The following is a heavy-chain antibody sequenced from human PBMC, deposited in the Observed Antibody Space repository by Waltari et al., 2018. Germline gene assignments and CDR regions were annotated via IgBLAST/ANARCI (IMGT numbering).Heavy chain of an antibody. V-gene: IGHV3-21*01. Sequence: EVQLVESGGGLVKPGGSLRLSCAASTFPFSSYLINWVRQAPGKGLEWVSSISSSSSYIYYADSVKGRFTISRDNAKNSLYLQMNSLRAEDTAVYYCARDEVAATFYWGQGTLVTVSS. CDR1: TFPFSSYL. J-gene: IGHJ4*02. CDR2: ISSSSSYI. CDR3: ARDEVAATFY. D-gene: IGHD2-15*01.